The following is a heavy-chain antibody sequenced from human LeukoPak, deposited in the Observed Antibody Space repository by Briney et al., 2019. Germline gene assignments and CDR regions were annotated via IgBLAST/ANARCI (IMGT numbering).Heavy chain of an antibody. J-gene: IGHJ3*02. CDR1: GGSISSGSYY. V-gene: IGHV4-30-4*08. D-gene: IGHD2-2*03. CDR3: ARDHPHGYCSSTSCPLDAFDI. Sequence: PSETLSLTCTVSGGSISSGSYYWSWIRQPPGKGLEWIGYTYYTGNTYYNASLKSRVTISVDTSKNQFSLKLSSVTAADTAVYYCARDHPHGYCSSTSCPLDAFDIWGQGTMVTVSS. CDR2: TYYTGNT.